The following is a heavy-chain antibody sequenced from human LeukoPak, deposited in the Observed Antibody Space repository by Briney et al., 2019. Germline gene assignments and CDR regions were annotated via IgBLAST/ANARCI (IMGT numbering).Heavy chain of an antibody. CDR1: GGSFSGYY. CDR3: ARVDLSRYSYGFEDY. Sequence: SETLSLTCAVYGGSFSGYYWSWIRQPPGKGLEWIGEINHSGSTNYNPSLKSRVTISVNTSKNQFSLKLSSVTAADTAVYYCARVDLSRYSYGFEDYWGQGTLVTVSS. D-gene: IGHD5-18*01. CDR2: INHSGST. V-gene: IGHV4-34*01. J-gene: IGHJ4*02.